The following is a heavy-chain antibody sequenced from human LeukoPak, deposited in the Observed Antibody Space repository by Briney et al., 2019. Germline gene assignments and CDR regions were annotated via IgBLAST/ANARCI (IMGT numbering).Heavy chain of an antibody. V-gene: IGHV4-4*07. CDR2: IYTSGST. Sequence: PSETLSLTCTVSGGSISSYYWSWIRQPAGKGLEWIGRIYTSGSTNYNPSLKSRVTMSVDTSKNQISLKVNSVAAADTAVYYCARESYSSSYLFDFWGQGTLVTVSS. CDR1: GGSISSYY. D-gene: IGHD6-6*01. J-gene: IGHJ4*02. CDR3: ARESYSSSYLFDF.